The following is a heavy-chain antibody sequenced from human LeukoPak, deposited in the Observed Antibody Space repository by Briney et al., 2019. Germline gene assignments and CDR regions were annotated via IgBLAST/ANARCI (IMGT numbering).Heavy chain of an antibody. CDR1: GFTFSSYS. CDR2: ISSSSSYI. Sequence: GGSLRLSCAASGFTFSSYSMNWVRQAPGKGLEWVSSISSSSSYIYYADSVKGRFTISRDNAKSSLYLQMNSLRAEDTAVYYCARGHSRKDYYYMDVWGKGTTVTVSS. J-gene: IGHJ6*03. V-gene: IGHV3-21*01. CDR3: ARGHSRKDYYYMDV.